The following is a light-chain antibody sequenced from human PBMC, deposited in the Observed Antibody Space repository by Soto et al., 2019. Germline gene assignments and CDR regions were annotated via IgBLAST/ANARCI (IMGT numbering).Light chain of an antibody. CDR3: QQRSNWPPIT. V-gene: IGKV3-11*01. J-gene: IGKJ5*01. Sequence: PGEKATLSCMSSQSVSSYLAWYQQKPGQAPRLLIYDASNRATGIPARFSGSGSGTDFTLTISSLEPEDFAVYYCQQRSNWPPITFGQGTRLEIK. CDR2: DAS. CDR1: QSVSSY.